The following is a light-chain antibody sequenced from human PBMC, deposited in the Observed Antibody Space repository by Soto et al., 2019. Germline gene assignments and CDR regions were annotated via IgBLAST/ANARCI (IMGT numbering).Light chain of an antibody. CDR3: QQYASSPWT. J-gene: IGKJ1*01. CDR2: GAS. V-gene: IGKV3-20*01. Sequence: EIVLTQSPGTLSLSPGQRATLACRASQSVSNRYLAWYQQKPGQAPRLLIYGASSRATGVPDRISGSGSGTDFALTINRLEAEDFAVYCCQQYASSPWTFGHGTKVDIK. CDR1: QSVSNRY.